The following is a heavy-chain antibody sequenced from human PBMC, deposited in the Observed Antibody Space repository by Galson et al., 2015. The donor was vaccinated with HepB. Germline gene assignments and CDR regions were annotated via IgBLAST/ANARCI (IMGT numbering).Heavy chain of an antibody. V-gene: IGHV3-23*01. CDR3: AKDIRHGFDY. J-gene: IGHJ4*02. CDR1: GFTFNSYA. D-gene: IGHD3-3*02. CDR2: ISGSGRNT. Sequence: SLRLSCAASGFTFNSYAMSWVRQAPGKGLEWVSAISGSGRNTYYGDSVKGRFSISRDNSKNTMYLQMNSLRGDDTALYYCAKDIRHGFDYWGQGTLVTVSS.